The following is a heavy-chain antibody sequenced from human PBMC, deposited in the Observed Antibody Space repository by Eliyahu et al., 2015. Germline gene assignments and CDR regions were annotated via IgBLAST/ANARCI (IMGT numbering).Heavy chain of an antibody. J-gene: IGHJ4*02. CDR3: ANNYYGSGSYPIR. CDR1: GGSISSYY. CDR2: IYYSGST. Sequence: QVQLQESGPGLVKPSETLSLTCTVSGGSISSYYWXWIRQPPGKGLEWIGYIYYSGSTNYNPSLKSRVTISVDTSKNQFSLKLSSVTAADTAVYYCANNYYGSGSYPIRWGQGTLVTVSS. D-gene: IGHD3-10*01. V-gene: IGHV4-59*08.